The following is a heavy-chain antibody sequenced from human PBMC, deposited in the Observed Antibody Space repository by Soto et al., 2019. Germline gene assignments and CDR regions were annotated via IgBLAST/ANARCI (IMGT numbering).Heavy chain of an antibody. CDR3: ATDHSAVAGQPYFDY. D-gene: IGHD6-19*01. CDR2: ISAYNGNT. V-gene: IGHV1-18*01. J-gene: IGHJ4*02. CDR1: GYTFTSYG. Sequence: ASVKVSCKASGYTFTSYGISWVRQAPGQGLEWMGWISAYNGNTNYAQKLQGRVTMTTDTSTSTAYMELRSLRSEDTAVYYCATDHSAVAGQPYFDYWGQGTLVTVSS.